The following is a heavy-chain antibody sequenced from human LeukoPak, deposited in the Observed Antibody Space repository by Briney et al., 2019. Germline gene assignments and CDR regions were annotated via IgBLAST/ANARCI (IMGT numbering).Heavy chain of an antibody. CDR3: ARDVGDYMYYFDY. Sequence: VKVSCKASEGTFSSYAISWVRQAPGQGLVWMGRIIRILGIANYAQKFQGRVTITADKSTSTAYMELSSLRSEDTAVYYCARDVGDYMYYFDYWGQGTLVTVSS. V-gene: IGHV1-69*04. J-gene: IGHJ4*02. CDR2: IIRILGIA. D-gene: IGHD4-17*01. CDR1: EGTFSSYA.